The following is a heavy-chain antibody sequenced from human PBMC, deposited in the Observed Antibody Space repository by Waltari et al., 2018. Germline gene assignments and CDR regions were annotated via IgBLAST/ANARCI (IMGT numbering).Heavy chain of an antibody. CDR1: VLNVSRIY. J-gene: IGHJ4*02. D-gene: IGHD5-12*01. Sequence: EVQLVECGGSLIQPGRYLRRSCSVSVLNVSRIYMSWVRQAPGKGLECVSIIYSGDNRYYADSVKGRFAISRDNSKTTVYLHMNSLTVEETAVYYCAKYSGYDFDYWGQGTLVTVSS. V-gene: IGHV3-53*01. CDR3: AKYSGYDFDY. CDR2: IYSGDNR.